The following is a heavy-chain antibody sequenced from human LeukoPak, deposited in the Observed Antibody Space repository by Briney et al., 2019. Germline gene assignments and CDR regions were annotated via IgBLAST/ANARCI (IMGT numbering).Heavy chain of an antibody. J-gene: IGHJ1*01. Sequence: ASVKVSCKASGYTFTGYYMHWVRQAPGQGLEWMGWINPNSGGTNYAQKFQGRVTMTRDTSISTAYMELSRLRSDDMAVYYCATYYDSSGYYYGHFQHWGQGTLVTVSS. D-gene: IGHD3-22*01. CDR3: ATYYDSSGYYYGHFQH. CDR2: INPNSGGT. V-gene: IGHV1-2*02. CDR1: GYTFTGYY.